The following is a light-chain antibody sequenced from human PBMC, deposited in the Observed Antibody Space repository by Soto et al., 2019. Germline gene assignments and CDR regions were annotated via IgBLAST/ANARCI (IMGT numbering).Light chain of an antibody. CDR3: QQRARWPPT. Sequence: EIVLTQSPGTLSLSTGERATLSCSASHRVSSYLAWYQQKPGQAPRLLMYGASTWATGIPVRFSGSGSGTDFTLTISSLQSEDSAVYFCQQRARWPPTFGGGTKV. CDR1: HRVSSY. J-gene: IGKJ4*01. V-gene: IGKV3-11*01. CDR2: GAS.